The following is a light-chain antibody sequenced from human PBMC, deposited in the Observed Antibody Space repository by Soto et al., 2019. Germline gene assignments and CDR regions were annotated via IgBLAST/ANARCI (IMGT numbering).Light chain of an antibody. CDR1: QSVSSN. V-gene: IGKV3-11*01. J-gene: IGKJ1*01. CDR2: GAS. CDR3: QQRSNWTWT. Sequence: IVMTQSPATRSVSPGERATLSCRASQSVSSNLAWYQQKPGQAPRLLIYGASTRATGIPARFSGSGSGTDFTLTISSLEPEDFAVYYCQQRSNWTWTFGQGTKVDIK.